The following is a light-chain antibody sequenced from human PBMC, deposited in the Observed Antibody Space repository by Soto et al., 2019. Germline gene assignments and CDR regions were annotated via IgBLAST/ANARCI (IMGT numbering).Light chain of an antibody. V-gene: IGLV2-14*01. CDR3: SSYTSSSPL. CDR2: DVS. CDR1: SSDVGGYNY. Sequence: QSVLTQPASVSGSPGQSITISCTGTSSDVGGYNYVSWYQQHPGKAPKLMIYDVSNRPSGVSNRFSGSKSGNTASQTISGLQAEDEADYYCSSYTSSSPLFGGGTQLTVL. J-gene: IGLJ7*01.